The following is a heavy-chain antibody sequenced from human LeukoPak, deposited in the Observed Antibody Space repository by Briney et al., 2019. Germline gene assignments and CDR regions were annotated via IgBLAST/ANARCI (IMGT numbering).Heavy chain of an antibody. CDR2: ISYDGSNK. Sequence: PGGSLRLSCAASGFTFSSYGMHWVRQAPGKGLEWVAVISYDGSNKYYADSVKGRFTISRDNSKNTLYLQMNSLRAEDTAVYYCATSYYYGSGRPSAFDYWGQGTLVTVSS. D-gene: IGHD3-10*01. J-gene: IGHJ4*02. CDR1: GFTFSSYG. V-gene: IGHV3-30*03. CDR3: ATSYYYGSGRPSAFDY.